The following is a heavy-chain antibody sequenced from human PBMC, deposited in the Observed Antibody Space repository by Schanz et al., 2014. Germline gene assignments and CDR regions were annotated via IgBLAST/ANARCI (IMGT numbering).Heavy chain of an antibody. D-gene: IGHD2-2*01. V-gene: IGHV1-2*07. Sequence: QVQLVQSGAEVKKPGASVRVSCKASGYTFAVYYIHWVRQAPGQGLEFMGWINPNSGDTEYEHQCERRATLTRETSISTAYMELSSLTSDDKAVYYCARELCSSTTCYVRYDPWGQGTLVTVSS. CDR2: INPNSGDT. CDR3: ARELCSSTTCYVRYDP. J-gene: IGHJ5*02. CDR1: GYTFAVYY.